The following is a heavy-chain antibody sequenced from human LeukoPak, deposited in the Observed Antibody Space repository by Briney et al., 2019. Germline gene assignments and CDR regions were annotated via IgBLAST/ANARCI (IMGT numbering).Heavy chain of an antibody. CDR1: GFTFSSYG. CDR3: ARAWGHVDY. V-gene: IGHV3-48*04. Sequence: GGSLRLSCSASGFTFSSYGMNWVRQATGKGLEWVSYISSSSGPIYYADSVKGRFTISRDNAKNSLYLQMNSLRAEDTAVYYCARAWGHVDYWGQGTLVTVSS. J-gene: IGHJ4*02. CDR2: ISSSSGPI. D-gene: IGHD7-27*01.